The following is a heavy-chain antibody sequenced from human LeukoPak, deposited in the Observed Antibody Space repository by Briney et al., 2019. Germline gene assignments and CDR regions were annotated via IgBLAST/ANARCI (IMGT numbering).Heavy chain of an antibody. CDR1: EFTFTSYW. CDR3: ARARNCGY. J-gene: IGHJ4*02. D-gene: IGHD1-7*01. Sequence: GGSLRLSCAASEFTFTSYWMSWVRQAPGKGLEWVANINQDGSEKYYVDSVKGRFTIYRDNAKNSLFLQMNSLRAEDTAVYYCARARNCGYWGQGTLVTVSS. CDR2: INQDGSEK. V-gene: IGHV3-7*05.